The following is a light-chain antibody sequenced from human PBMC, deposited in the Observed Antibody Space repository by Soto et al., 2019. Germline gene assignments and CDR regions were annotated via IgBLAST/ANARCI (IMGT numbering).Light chain of an antibody. J-gene: IGLJ3*02. Sequence: QSALTQPASVSGSPGQSITISCTGTSSDIGGYNYVSWYQQFPGKAPKLMISEVNNRPSGVSSRFSGSRSGNTASLTISRVQAEDEAAYYCSSYTSSGTWVFGGGTKLTVL. CDR1: SSDIGGYNY. CDR2: EVN. CDR3: SSYTSSGTWV. V-gene: IGLV2-14*01.